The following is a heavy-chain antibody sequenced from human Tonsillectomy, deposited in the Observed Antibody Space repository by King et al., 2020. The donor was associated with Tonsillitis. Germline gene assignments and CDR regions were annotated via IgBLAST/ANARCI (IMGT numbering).Heavy chain of an antibody. CDR2: IRSKAYGGTT. CDR1: GFTFGDYA. J-gene: IGHJ6*02. Sequence: VQLVESGGGLVKPGRSLRLSCTASGFTFGDYAMSWFRQAPGKGLEWVAFIRSKAYGGTTEYAASVKGRFSISRDDSESIAYLQMNSLKTEDTAVYYCTRDNQSSGWTNFYYYGMNVGAKGPRSPSP. V-gene: IGHV3-49*05. D-gene: IGHD6-19*01. CDR3: TRDNQSSGWTNFYYYGMNV.